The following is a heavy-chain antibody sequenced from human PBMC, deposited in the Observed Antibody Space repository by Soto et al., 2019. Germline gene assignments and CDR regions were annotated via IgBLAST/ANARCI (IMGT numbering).Heavy chain of an antibody. CDR3: ARDFFGIFGVARKPHYYMDV. CDR1: GFTFSSYS. V-gene: IGHV3-48*01. D-gene: IGHD3-3*01. CDR2: ISSSSSTI. Sequence: GGSLRLSCAASGFTFSSYSMNWVRQAPGKGLEWVSYISSSSSTIYYADSVKGRFTISRDNAKNSLYLQMNSLRAEDTAVYYCARDFFGIFGVARKPHYYMDVWGKGTTVTVSS. J-gene: IGHJ6*03.